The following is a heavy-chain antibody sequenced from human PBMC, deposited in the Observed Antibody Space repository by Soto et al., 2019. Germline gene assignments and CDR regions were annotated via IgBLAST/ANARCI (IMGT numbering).Heavy chain of an antibody. D-gene: IGHD2-15*01. CDR2: IYWNDDK. CDR1: GFSLSTSGVG. V-gene: IGHV2-5*01. Sequence: SGPTLVKPTQTLTLTCTFSGFSLSTSGVGVGWIRQPPGKALEWLALIYWNDDKRYSPSLKSRLTITKDTSKNQVVLTMTNMDPVDTATYYCAHHSGQDMPLDTNAFDIWGQGTMVTVSS. J-gene: IGHJ3*02. CDR3: AHHSGQDMPLDTNAFDI.